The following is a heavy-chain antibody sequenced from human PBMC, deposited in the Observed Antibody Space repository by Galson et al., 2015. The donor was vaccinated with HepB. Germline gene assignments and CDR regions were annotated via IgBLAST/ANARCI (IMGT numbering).Heavy chain of an antibody. J-gene: IGHJ4*02. CDR2: ISSSGSTI. V-gene: IGHV3-48*03. CDR3: ARDQERAGRFDY. Sequence: SLRLSCAASGFTFSSYEMNWVRQAPGKGLEWVSYISSSGSTIYYADSVKGRFTISRDNAKNSLYLQMNSLRAEDTAVYYCARDQERAGRFDYWAREPWSPSPQ. D-gene: IGHD6-13*01. CDR1: GFTFSSYE.